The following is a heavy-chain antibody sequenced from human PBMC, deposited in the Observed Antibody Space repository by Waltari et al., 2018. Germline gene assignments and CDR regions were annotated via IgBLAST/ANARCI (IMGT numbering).Heavy chain of an antibody. V-gene: IGHV3-23*01. CDR2: ISGSGGST. D-gene: IGHD3-22*01. CDR1: GFTFSSYA. J-gene: IGHJ4*02. Sequence: EVQLLESGGGLVQPGGSLRLSCAASGFTFSSYAMSWVRQAPGKGLEWVSAISGSGGSTYYADPVKGRFTISRDNSKNTRYMQMNSLRAEDTAVYYCAKAEGITMIVVVIQYYFDYWGQGTLVTVSS. CDR3: AKAEGITMIVVVIQYYFDY.